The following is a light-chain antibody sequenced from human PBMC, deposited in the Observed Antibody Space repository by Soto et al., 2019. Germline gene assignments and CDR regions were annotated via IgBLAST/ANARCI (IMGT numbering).Light chain of an antibody. V-gene: IGLV2-11*01. J-gene: IGLJ2*01. CDR2: DVS. Sequence: QSALTQPRSVSGSPGQSVTISCTGTSSDVGGYNYVSWYQHHPGKAPKLMIYDVSKRPSGVPDRFSGSKSGNTASLTISGLQAEDEADYYCCSYAGSHVLFGGGTKLT. CDR3: CSYAGSHVL. CDR1: SSDVGGYNY.